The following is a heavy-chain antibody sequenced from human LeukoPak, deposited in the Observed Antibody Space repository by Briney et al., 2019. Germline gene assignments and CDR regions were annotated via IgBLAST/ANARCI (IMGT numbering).Heavy chain of an antibody. CDR1: GGSISSSSYY. D-gene: IGHD2-15*01. V-gene: IGHV4-39*07. J-gene: IGHJ4*02. CDR3: ASTNLGYCSGGSCRLVNKNFDY. Sequence: SETLSLTCTVSGGSISSSSYYWGWIRQPPGKGLERIGSIYYSGSTYYNPSLKSRVTISVDTSKNQFSLKLSSVTAADTAVYYCASTNLGYCSGGSCRLVNKNFDYWGQGTLVTVSS. CDR2: IYYSGST.